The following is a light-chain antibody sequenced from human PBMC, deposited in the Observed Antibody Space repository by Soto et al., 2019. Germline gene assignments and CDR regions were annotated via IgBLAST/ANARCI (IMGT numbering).Light chain of an antibody. Sequence: DIVLPQSPDSVAVSLGERANIKCKSSQSVVSSINQKNYLAWYHQKRGQPPKLLIYWASIRESGVPTRFSGSGAGTEFTLTISSLEPEDFAVYYCQQRSNWPPITFGQGTRLEI. V-gene: IGKV4-1*01. CDR1: QSVVSSINQKNY. CDR3: QQRSNWPPIT. CDR2: WAS. J-gene: IGKJ5*01.